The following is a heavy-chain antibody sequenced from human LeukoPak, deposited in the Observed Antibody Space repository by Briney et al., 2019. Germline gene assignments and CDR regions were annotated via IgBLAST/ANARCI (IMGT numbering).Heavy chain of an antibody. CDR2: IIPILGIA. D-gene: IGHD6-19*01. J-gene: IGHJ3*02. Sequence: VASVKVSCKASGGTFSSYAISWVRQAPGQGLEWMGRIIPILGIANYAQKFQGRVTITADKSTSTAYMELSSLRSEDTAVYYCARDLGGEPIAVAGTDGGHGNIWGQGTMVTVSS. CDR3: ARDLGGEPIAVAGTDGGHGNI. V-gene: IGHV1-69*04. CDR1: GGTFSSYA.